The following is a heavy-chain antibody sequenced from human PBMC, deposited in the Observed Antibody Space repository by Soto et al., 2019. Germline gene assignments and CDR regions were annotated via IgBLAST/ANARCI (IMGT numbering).Heavy chain of an antibody. Sequence: AGGSLRLSCAASGFTFSSYEMNWVRQAPGKGLEWVSYISSSGSTIYYADSVKGRFTISRDNAKNSLYLQMNSLRAEDTAVYYCARSLLWLSAFDIWGQGTMVTVSS. CDR3: ARSLLWLSAFDI. CDR2: ISSSGSTI. V-gene: IGHV3-48*03. J-gene: IGHJ3*02. CDR1: GFTFSSYE. D-gene: IGHD3-10*01.